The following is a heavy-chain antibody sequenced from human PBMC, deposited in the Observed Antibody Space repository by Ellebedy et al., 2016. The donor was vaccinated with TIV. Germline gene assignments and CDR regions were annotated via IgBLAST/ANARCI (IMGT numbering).Heavy chain of an antibody. J-gene: IGHJ6*02. CDR1: GGSVNSHY. CDR2: SHHTRNS. V-gene: IGHV4-59*02. D-gene: IGHD1-1*01. Sequence: SETLSLXXTVSGGSVNSHYWSWVRQPPGKGLEWIGYSHHTRNSNYNASLRGRATISVDTSRNQFSLRLTSVTAADTAVYYCAGAILGTYGIDVWGQGTTVTVS. CDR3: AGAILGTYGIDV.